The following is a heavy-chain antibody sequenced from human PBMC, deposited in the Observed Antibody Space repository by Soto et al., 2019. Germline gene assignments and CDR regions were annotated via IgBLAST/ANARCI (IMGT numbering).Heavy chain of an antibody. CDR2: IIPMFATP. CDR3: ARGEYDLVVIAGTSRGDQPAYHGMDF. Sequence: QDHLVQSGAAVKKPASSVKISCRSTGGTFSTYAFSWVRQAPGQGLEWMGGIIPMFATPIYAQKYQGRVTITADEYTSTAYMEVTSLRSNDTAVYFCARGEYDLVVIAGTSRGDQPAYHGMDFWGQGPSVTVSS. J-gene: IGHJ6*02. D-gene: IGHD2-21*01. CDR1: GGTFSTYA. V-gene: IGHV1-69*12.